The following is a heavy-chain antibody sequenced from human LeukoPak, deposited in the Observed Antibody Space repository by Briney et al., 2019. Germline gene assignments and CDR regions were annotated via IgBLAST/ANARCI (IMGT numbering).Heavy chain of an antibody. CDR3: ARGNYHAMDV. CDR2: ISSRSSYI. V-gene: IGHV3-21*01. CDR1: GFTFSSYS. Sequence: KPGGSLRLSCAASGFTFSSYSINWVRQAPGKGLEWVSSISSRSSYIYYADSVKGRFTISRDNAKNSLYLQMNSLRAEDTAVYYCARGNYHAMDVWGQGTTVTVSS. J-gene: IGHJ6*02.